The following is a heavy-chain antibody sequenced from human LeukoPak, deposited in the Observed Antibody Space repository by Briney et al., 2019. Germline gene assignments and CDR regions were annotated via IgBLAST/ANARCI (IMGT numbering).Heavy chain of an antibody. D-gene: IGHD2-2*01. CDR3: AKSRRVVVPAALDY. Sequence: GASVKVSCKASGSTFSSYAISWVRQAPGQGLEWMGGIIPIFGTANYAQKFQGRVTITADESTSTAYMELSSLRSEDTAVYYCAKSRRVVVPAALDYWGQGTLVTVSS. J-gene: IGHJ4*02. CDR1: GSTFSSYA. CDR2: IIPIFGTA. V-gene: IGHV1-69*13.